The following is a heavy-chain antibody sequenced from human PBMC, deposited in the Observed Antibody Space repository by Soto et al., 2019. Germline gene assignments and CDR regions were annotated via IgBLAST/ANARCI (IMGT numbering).Heavy chain of an antibody. V-gene: IGHV3-30*18. CDR2: ISYDSSNK. D-gene: IGHD2-15*01. CDR1: GFTFSYG. J-gene: IGHJ4*02. Sequence: VQLLESGGGLIQPGGSLRLSCAASGFTFSYGIHWLRQAPGKGLXWVAYISYDSSNKFYGDSVKGRFTISRDNSKNTQFLQMNSLRAEDTAVYYCAKLVIGYCSGNTCDDYWGQGTLVAVSS. CDR3: AKLVIGYCSGNTCDDY.